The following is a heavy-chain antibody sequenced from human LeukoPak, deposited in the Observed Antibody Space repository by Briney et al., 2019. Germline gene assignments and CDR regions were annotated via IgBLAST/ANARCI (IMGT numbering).Heavy chain of an antibody. CDR3: ARAAFAGSGYYLDY. J-gene: IGHJ4*02. D-gene: IGHD3-22*01. V-gene: IGHV3-53*01. CDR1: GFTVSSNY. Sequence: GGSLRLSCEASGFTVSSNYMDWVRRAPGKGLEWVSVIQTDGNTNYADSVKGRFTISRDNSKNTLYLQMNSLRAEDTAVYYCARAAFAGSGYYLDYWGQGTLVTVSS. CDR2: IQTDGNT.